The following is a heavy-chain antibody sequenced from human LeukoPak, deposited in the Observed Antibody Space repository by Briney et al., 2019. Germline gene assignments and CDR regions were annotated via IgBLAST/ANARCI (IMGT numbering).Heavy chain of an antibody. CDR3: ARVGGGSSGWYP. V-gene: IGHV4-59*01. Sequence: PSETLSLSCTVSGGSISSYYWSWIRQPPGQGLEWIGYNYYGGSTNYNPSLKSRVTISVDTSKNQFSLKLRSVTAADTAAYYCARVGGGSSGWYPWGQGTLVTVSS. J-gene: IGHJ4*02. CDR2: NYYGGST. D-gene: IGHD6-19*01. CDR1: GGSISSYY.